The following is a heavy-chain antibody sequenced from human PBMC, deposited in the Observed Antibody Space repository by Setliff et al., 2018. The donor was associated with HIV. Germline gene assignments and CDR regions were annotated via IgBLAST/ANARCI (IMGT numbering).Heavy chain of an antibody. J-gene: IGHJ3*02. CDR1: GFTFSSYE. CDR3: ARAGPNYYGSGSYDAFDI. V-gene: IGHV3-7*01. Sequence: GGSLRLSCAASGFTFSSYEMNWVRQAPGKGLEWVANIKEDGSETSYADSVKGRFTISRDNAKNTLYLQMDSLRAEDTAVYYCARAGPNYYGSGSYDAFDIWGQGTMVTVSS. D-gene: IGHD3-10*01. CDR2: IKEDGSET.